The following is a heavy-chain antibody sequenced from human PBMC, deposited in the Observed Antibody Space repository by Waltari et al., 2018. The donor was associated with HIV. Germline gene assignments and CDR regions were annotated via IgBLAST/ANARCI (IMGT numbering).Heavy chain of an antibody. V-gene: IGHV3-66*01. CDR2: IYSGGST. Sequence: EVQLVESGGGLVQPGGSLRLSCAASGFTVSSNYMSWVRQAPGKWRVWVSVIYSGGSTYYADSVKGRFTISRDNSKNTLYLQMNSLRAEDTAGYYCASIAYCGGDCYPRGMDVWGQGTTVTVSS. J-gene: IGHJ6*02. CDR3: ASIAYCGGDCYPRGMDV. D-gene: IGHD2-21*02. CDR1: GFTVSSNY.